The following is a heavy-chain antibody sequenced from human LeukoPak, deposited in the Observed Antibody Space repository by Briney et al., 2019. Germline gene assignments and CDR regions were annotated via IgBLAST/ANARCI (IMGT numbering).Heavy chain of an antibody. D-gene: IGHD4-23*01. CDR1: GGSISSYY. J-gene: IGHJ4*02. CDR3: ARHDYGGYSQFDY. Sequence: PSETLSLTCTVSGGSISSYYWSWIRQPPGKGLEWIGCIYYSGSTNYNPSLKSRVTISVDTSKNQFSLKLSSVTAADTAVYYCARHDYGGYSQFDYWGQGTLVTVSS. V-gene: IGHV4-59*01. CDR2: IYYSGST.